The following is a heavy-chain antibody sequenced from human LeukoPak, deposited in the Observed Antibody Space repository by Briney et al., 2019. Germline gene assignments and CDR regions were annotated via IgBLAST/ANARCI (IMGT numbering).Heavy chain of an antibody. CDR1: GYTFTGYY. Sequence: GASVKVSCKASGYTFTGYYMHWVRQAPGQGLEWMGWISAYNGNTNYAQKLQGRVTMTTDTSTSTAYMELRSLRSDDTAVYYCARVVWQQLTGFEDWGQGTLVTVSS. V-gene: IGHV1-18*04. CDR2: ISAYNGNT. CDR3: ARVVWQQLTGFED. J-gene: IGHJ4*02. D-gene: IGHD6-13*01.